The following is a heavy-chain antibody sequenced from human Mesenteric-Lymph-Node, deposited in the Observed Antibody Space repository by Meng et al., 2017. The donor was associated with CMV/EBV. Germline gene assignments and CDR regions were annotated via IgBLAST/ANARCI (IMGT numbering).Heavy chain of an antibody. CDR3: ARDNNYYESSGYPPDYYYYGMDV. V-gene: IGHV3-11*04. CDR1: GFTFSSYY. Sequence: GESLKISCAASGFTFSSYYMNWIRQAPGKGLEWVSFISGSGNTIYYADSVKGRFTISRDNAKNSLYLQMNSLRADDTAVYYCARDNNYYESSGYPPDYYYYGMDVWGQGTTVTVSS. CDR2: ISGSGNTI. D-gene: IGHD3-22*01. J-gene: IGHJ6*02.